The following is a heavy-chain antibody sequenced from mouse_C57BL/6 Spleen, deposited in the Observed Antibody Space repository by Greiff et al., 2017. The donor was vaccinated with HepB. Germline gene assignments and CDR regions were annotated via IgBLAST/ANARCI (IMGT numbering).Heavy chain of an antibody. J-gene: IGHJ2*01. CDR2: IDPENGDT. CDR3: TTVQGYYFDY. V-gene: IGHV14-4*01. CDR1: GFNIKDDY. Sequence: EVKLLESGAELVRPGASVKLSCTASGFNIKDDYMHWVKQRPEQGLEWIGWIDPENGDTEYASKFQGKATITADTSSNTAYLQLSSLTSEDTAVYYCTTVQGYYFDYWGQGPTLTVSS.